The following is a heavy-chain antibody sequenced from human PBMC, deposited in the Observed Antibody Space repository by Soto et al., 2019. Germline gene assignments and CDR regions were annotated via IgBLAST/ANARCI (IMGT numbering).Heavy chain of an antibody. D-gene: IGHD6-6*01. J-gene: IGHJ5*02. Sequence: GGSLRLSCAASGFTFSSYGMHWVRQAPGKGLEWVAVISYDGSNKYYADSVKGRFTISRDNSKNTLYLQMNSLTAEDTAVYYCAKDPGSGIAARRWFDPWGQGTLVTVSS. CDR1: GFTFSSYG. CDR2: ISYDGSNK. CDR3: AKDPGSGIAARRWFDP. V-gene: IGHV3-30*18.